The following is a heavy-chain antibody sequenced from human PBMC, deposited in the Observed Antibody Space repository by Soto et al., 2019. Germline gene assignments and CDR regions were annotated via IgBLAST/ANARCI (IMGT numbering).Heavy chain of an antibody. CDR3: ARLLEYSSSPPYYYYGMDV. D-gene: IGHD6-6*01. CDR1: GDSVSSNSAA. Sequence: SQTLSLTCAISGDSVSSNSAAWNWIRQSPSRGLEWLGRTYYRSKWYNDYAVSVKSRITINPDTSKTQFSLQLNSVTPEDPAVYYCARLLEYSSSPPYYYYGMDVWGQGTTVTVSS. J-gene: IGHJ6*02. V-gene: IGHV6-1*01. CDR2: TYYRSKWYN.